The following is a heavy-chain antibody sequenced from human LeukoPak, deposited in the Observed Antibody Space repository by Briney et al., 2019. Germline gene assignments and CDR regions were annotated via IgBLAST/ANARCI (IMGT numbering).Heavy chain of an antibody. J-gene: IGHJ3*02. CDR2: ISYDGSNK. CDR1: GFTFSSYA. V-gene: IGHV3-30-3*01. D-gene: IGHD3-3*01. CDR3: ARAGELLRFLEWLPTVPAVDI. Sequence: GGSLRLSCAASGFTFSSYAMHWVRQAPGKGLEWVAVISYDGSNKYYADSVKGRFTISRDNSKNTLYLQMNSLRAEDTAVYYCARAGELLRFLEWLPTVPAVDIWGQGTMVTVSS.